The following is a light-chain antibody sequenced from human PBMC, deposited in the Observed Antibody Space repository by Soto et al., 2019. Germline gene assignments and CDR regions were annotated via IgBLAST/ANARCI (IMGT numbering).Light chain of an antibody. Sequence: EIVFTQSPGTLSLSPGATATLSCRASQTVSSNYLAWFQQKSGQAPRLLIYGASTRATGIPDRFSGSGSGTDFTLTITRLEPEDFEVYYCHHYGKSPIYTFGPGTKVDIK. CDR3: HHYGKSPIYT. V-gene: IGKV3-20*01. J-gene: IGKJ3*01. CDR1: QTVSSNY. CDR2: GAS.